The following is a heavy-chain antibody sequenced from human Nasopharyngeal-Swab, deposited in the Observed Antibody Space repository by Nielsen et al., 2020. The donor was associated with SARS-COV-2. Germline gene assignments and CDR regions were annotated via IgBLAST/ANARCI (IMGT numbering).Heavy chain of an antibody. J-gene: IGHJ4*02. V-gene: IGHV3-30*04. CDR1: GFTFSSYA. CDR2: ISYDGSNQ. Sequence: GESLKISCAASGFTFSSYAMHWVRQAPGKGLEWVAVISYDGSNQYYADSVKGRFTISRDNSKNTLYLQMNSLRAEDTAVYYCARDPRPYSSSWYYFDYWGQGTLVTVSS. CDR3: ARDPRPYSSSWYYFDY. D-gene: IGHD6-13*01.